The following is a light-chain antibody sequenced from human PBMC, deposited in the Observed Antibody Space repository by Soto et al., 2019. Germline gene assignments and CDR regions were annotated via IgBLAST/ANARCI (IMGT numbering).Light chain of an antibody. V-gene: IGKV1-5*03. J-gene: IGKJ4*01. Sequence: DIQMTQSPSTLSASVGDRITITCRASQSISSWLAWYQQKPGKAPKLLIYKSSSLESGVPSRSSGSVSCTEFTLTISNLQPEDFAIYYCQQYNSYQLTLGGETKVDIK. CDR2: KSS. CDR3: QQYNSYQLT. CDR1: QSISSW.